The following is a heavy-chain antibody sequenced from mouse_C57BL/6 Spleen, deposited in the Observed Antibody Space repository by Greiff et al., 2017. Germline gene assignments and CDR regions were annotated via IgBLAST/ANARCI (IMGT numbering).Heavy chain of an antibody. J-gene: IGHJ2*01. D-gene: IGHD1-1*01. CDR2: IDPSDSYT. V-gene: IGHV1-69*01. Sequence: QVQLQQPGAELVMPGASVKLSCKASGYTFTSYWMHWVKQRPGQGLEWIGEIDPSDSYTNYNQKFKGKSTLTVDKSSSTAYMQLSSLTSEDSAVYYCARRDYGSYWYFDYWGQGTTLTVSA. CDR1: GYTFTSYW. CDR3: ARRDYGSYWYFDY.